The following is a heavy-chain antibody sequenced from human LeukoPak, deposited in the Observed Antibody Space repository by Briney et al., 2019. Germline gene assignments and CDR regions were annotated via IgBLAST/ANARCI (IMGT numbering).Heavy chain of an antibody. CDR1: GFTFSSYE. D-gene: IGHD2-15*01. V-gene: IGHV3-48*03. Sequence: PGGSLRLSCAASGFTFSSYEMSWVRQAPGKGLEWVSYISSSGSTIYYADSVKGRFTISRDNAKNSLYLQMNSLRAEDTAVYYCARSPYCSGGSCYGPDAFDIWGQGTMVTVSS. CDR2: ISSSGSTI. J-gene: IGHJ3*02. CDR3: ARSPYCSGGSCYGPDAFDI.